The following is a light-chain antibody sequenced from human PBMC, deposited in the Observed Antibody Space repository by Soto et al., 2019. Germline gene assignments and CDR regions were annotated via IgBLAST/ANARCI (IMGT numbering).Light chain of an antibody. V-gene: IGKV1-39*01. J-gene: IGKJ1*01. CDR3: QQYYNFPWT. CDR1: QSISNH. CDR2: AAS. Sequence: IQMTQSPSSLSASVVDIAIITFRASQSISNHLNWYQQKPGKAPDLLIYAASTLQSGVPSRFSGSGSGTDFTLTISYLESEDFATYYCQQYYNFPWTCGQGTKGDI.